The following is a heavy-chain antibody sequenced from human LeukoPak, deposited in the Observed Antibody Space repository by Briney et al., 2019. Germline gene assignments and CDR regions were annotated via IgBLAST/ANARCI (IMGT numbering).Heavy chain of an antibody. Sequence: GGSLRLSCAASGFTFSSYWMSWVRQAPGKGLEWVAIIKQDGSEKYCVDSVKGRFTNSRDNAKNSLYLQMNSLRAEDTAVYYCVRAGSNYRVDFLGVYWGQGTLVTVSS. J-gene: IGHJ4*02. CDR1: GFTFSSYW. V-gene: IGHV3-7*01. CDR2: IKQDGSEK. D-gene: IGHD1-26*01. CDR3: VRAGSNYRVDFLGVY.